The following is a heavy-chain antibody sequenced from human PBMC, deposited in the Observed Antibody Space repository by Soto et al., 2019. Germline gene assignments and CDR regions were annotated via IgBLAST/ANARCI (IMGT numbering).Heavy chain of an antibody. V-gene: IGHV1-3*01. CDR1: GYTFTNHA. J-gene: IGHJ6*02. Sequence: ASVKVSCKASGYTFTNHAIHWVRQAPGQGLEWMGWINAGKGDTKYSQKFQGRVTITSDTSASTAYMELSSLRSEDTAVYYCASSYYGSGNPKDYYYGMDVWGQGTTVTVSS. D-gene: IGHD3-10*01. CDR3: ASSYYGSGNPKDYYYGMDV. CDR2: INAGKGDT.